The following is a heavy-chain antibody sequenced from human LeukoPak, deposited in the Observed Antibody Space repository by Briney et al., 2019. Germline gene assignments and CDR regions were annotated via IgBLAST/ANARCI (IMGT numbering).Heavy chain of an antibody. CDR2: ISNDGNTK. Sequence: PGGSLRLSCAASGFTFSTYAMHWVRQAPGKGLQWMTVISNDGNTKYYADSVKGRFTISRDNSKNTLYLQINSLSAEDTAVYYRARAMVRGIPFDYWGQGTLVTVSS. CDR3: ARAMVRGIPFDY. CDR1: GFTFSTYA. J-gene: IGHJ4*02. V-gene: IGHV3-30-3*01. D-gene: IGHD3-10*01.